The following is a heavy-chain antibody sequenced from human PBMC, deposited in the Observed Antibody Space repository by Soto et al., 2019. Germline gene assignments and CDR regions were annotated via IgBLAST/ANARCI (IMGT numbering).Heavy chain of an antibody. Sequence: RGESLKISCKGSGYSFAGYWITWVRQKPGKGLEWMGLIDPSDSQTYYSPSFRGHVTISVTKSITTVFLQWSSLRASDTAMYYCARQIYDSDTGPNCKYYFDXWGQGTPVTVSX. CDR1: GYSFAGYW. CDR3: ARQIYDSDTGPNCKYYFDX. D-gene: IGHD3-22*01. J-gene: IGHJ4*02. V-gene: IGHV5-10-1*01. CDR2: IDPSDSQT.